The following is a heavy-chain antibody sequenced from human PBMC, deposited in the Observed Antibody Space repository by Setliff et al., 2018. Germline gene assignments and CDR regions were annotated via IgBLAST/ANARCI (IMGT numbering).Heavy chain of an antibody. CDR2: IYPGDYDT. Sequence: PGESLKISCKASGYSFTTYWIAWVRQMPGKGLEWMGVIYPGDYDTRYSPSFQGKVTFSADKSISTAYLQWSTLKASDTAMYYCARLGSSSWYNDVFDFWGPGTMVTVSS. D-gene: IGHD6-13*01. CDR1: GYSFTTYW. CDR3: ARLGSSSWYNDVFDF. J-gene: IGHJ3*01. V-gene: IGHV5-51*01.